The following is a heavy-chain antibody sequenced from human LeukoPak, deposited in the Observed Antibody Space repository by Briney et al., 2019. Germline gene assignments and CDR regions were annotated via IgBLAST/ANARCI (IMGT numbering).Heavy chain of an antibody. CDR1: GGSFSGYY. Sequence: SAPLSLTCAVYGGSFSGYYWSWIRQPPGKGLEWIGEINHSGSTNYNPSLKSRVTISVDTSKNQFSLQLSSVTAADTAVYYCARSRTWGIVVVTAAPGWFDPWGQGTLVTVSS. V-gene: IGHV4-34*01. D-gene: IGHD2-21*02. J-gene: IGHJ5*02. CDR2: INHSGST. CDR3: ARSRTWGIVVVTAAPGWFDP.